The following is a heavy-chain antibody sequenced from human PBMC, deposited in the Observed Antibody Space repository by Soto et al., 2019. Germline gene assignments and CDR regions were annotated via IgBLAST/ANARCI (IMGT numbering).Heavy chain of an antibody. Sequence: QVQLVQSGDEVKKSGASVKVSCKASGYTFSNYGISWVRQAPGQGLEWMGWISGYNGLTAYAQNVQGRVTMTIDTPTKPVVMEMKGLRSNDTAVYYWAIDEGIRGFYSWGQGTLVTVSS. CDR2: ISGYNGLT. CDR1: GYTFSNYG. J-gene: IGHJ4*02. CDR3: AIDEGIRGFYS. V-gene: IGHV1-18*04. D-gene: IGHD3-10*01.